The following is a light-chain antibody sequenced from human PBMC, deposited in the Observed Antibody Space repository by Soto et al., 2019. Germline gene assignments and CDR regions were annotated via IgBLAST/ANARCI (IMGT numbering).Light chain of an antibody. Sequence: EIVLTQSPGTLSLSPGERATLSCRASQSVSSSYLGWYQQKSGQAPRLLIYGASSRATGIPDRFSGSGSGTDFSLTISRLEPEDFAVYYCQQYGSSRVTFGQGTKLEI. CDR3: QQYGSSRVT. CDR1: QSVSSSY. J-gene: IGKJ2*01. CDR2: GAS. V-gene: IGKV3-20*01.